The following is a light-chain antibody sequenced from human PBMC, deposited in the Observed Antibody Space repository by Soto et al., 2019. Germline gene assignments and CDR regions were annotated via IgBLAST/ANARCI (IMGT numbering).Light chain of an antibody. V-gene: IGLV2-14*03. CDR3: SSYASNSPVV. J-gene: IGLJ3*02. CDR2: DVS. CDR1: SSDVGGYNY. Sequence: QSALTQPASMSGSPGQSITISCTGTSSDVGGYNYVSWYQQHPGKAPKLMIFDVSNRPSGISYRFSGSKSGNTASLTISGLQAEDEADYYCSSYASNSPVVFGGGTKVTVL.